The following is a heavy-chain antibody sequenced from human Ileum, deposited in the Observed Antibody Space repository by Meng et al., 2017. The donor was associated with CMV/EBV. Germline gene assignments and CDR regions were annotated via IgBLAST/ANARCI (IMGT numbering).Heavy chain of an antibody. CDR1: GFTFAAYG. J-gene: IGHJ6*02. V-gene: IGHV3-20*04. CDR3: ARGGYCSSTSCYWHYYYGMDV. CDR2: INWDGRST. Sequence: GGSLRLSCAASGFTFAAYGMSWVRQSPGKGLEWVSGINWDGRSTDYADAVKGRFTISRDDAKNSLYLHMNSLRAEDTALYYCARGGYCSSTSCYWHYYYGMDVWGQGTTVTVSS. D-gene: IGHD2-2*01.